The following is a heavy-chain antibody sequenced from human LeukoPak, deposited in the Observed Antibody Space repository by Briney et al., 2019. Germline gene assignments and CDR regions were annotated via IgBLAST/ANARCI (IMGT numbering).Heavy chain of an antibody. V-gene: IGHV1-18*01. CDR2: ISAYNGNT. CDR1: GYTFISYG. CDR3: ARTRGSGSYNYYMDV. D-gene: IGHD3-10*01. Sequence: ASVKVSCKASGYTFISYGISWVRQAPGQGLEWMGWISAYNGNTNYAQKLQGRVTMTTDTSTSTAYMELRSLRSDDTAVYYCARTRGSGSYNYYMDVWGKGTTVTVSS. J-gene: IGHJ6*03.